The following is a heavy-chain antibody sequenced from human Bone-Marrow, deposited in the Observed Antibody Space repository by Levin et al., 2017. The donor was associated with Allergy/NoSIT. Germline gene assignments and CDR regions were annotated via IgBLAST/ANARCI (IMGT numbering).Heavy chain of an antibody. CDR2: ISGSGDNT. Sequence: SCAASGFIFNNYAMSWVRQAPGKGLEWVSAISGSGDNTYYADSVKGRFTISRDNSKNTLYMQMNSLRAEDTAVYYCAKDLGAGGGSCFSYWGQGTLVTVSS. V-gene: IGHV3-23*01. D-gene: IGHD2-15*01. J-gene: IGHJ4*02. CDR3: AKDLGAGGGSCFSY. CDR1: GFIFNNYA.